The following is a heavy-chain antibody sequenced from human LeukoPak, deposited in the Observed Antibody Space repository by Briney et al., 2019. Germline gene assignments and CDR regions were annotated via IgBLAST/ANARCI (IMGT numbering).Heavy chain of an antibody. CDR2: IDDSGNT. V-gene: IGHV4-59*01. D-gene: IGHD5-18*01. J-gene: IGHJ4*02. CDR1: GGSISRYY. CDR3: AREGGYSYYFDY. Sequence: TLSLTCTVSGGSISRYYWSWIRRPPGKGLEWIGYIDDSGNTNYNPSLKSQVTISVDKSKNQFSLKLSFVTAEDTAVYYCAREGGYSYYFDYWGQGTLVTVSS.